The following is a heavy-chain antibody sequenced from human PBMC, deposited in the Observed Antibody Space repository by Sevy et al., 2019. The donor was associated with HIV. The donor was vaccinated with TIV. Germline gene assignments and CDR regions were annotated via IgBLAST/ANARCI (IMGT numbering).Heavy chain of an antibody. J-gene: IGHJ4*02. D-gene: IGHD2-2*03. CDR3: ANKRGYSHGPFDY. Sequence: SETLSLTCSVSGGSISSSDSYWSWIRQPPGKGLEWIGYIHYSGGTYYNTFLKSRVAMSVDTSERQFSLRLSFMTAADTAVYYCANKRGYSHGPFDYWGQGALVTVSS. V-gene: IGHV4-30-4*01. CDR2: IHYSGGT. CDR1: GGSISSSDSY.